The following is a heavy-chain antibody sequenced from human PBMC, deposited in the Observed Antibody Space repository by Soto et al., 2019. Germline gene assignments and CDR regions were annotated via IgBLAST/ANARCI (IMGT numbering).Heavy chain of an antibody. D-gene: IGHD4-17*01. V-gene: IGHV3-23*01. CDR3: AKDPNGDYVGAFDS. CDR2: IGGSGFIT. Sequence: GGSLRLSCRASGFSFSSFAMTWVRQAPGKGLEWVSSIGGSGFITYYTDSVKGRFTISRDISGNTLFLHLNSLRADDTAVYYCAKDPNGDYVGAFDSWGQGTLVTVSS. J-gene: IGHJ4*02. CDR1: GFSFSSFA.